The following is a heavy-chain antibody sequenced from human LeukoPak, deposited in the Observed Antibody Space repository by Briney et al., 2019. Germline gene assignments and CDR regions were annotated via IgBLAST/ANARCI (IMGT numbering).Heavy chain of an antibody. D-gene: IGHD1-26*01. CDR1: GFTFSSYW. V-gene: IGHV3-7*01. J-gene: IGHJ4*02. Sequence: PGGSLRLSCAASGFTFSSYWMSWVRQAPGKGLEWVANIKQDGSEKYYVDSVKGRFTIYRDNAKNSLYLQMNSLRAEDAAVYYCARVWEWELLDYWGQGTLVTVSS. CDR2: IKQDGSEK. CDR3: ARVWEWELLDY.